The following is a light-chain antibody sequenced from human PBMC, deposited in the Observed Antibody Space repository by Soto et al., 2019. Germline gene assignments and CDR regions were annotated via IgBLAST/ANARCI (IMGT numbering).Light chain of an antibody. V-gene: IGKV3-20*01. CDR1: QSVSSSY. J-gene: IGKJ1*01. CDR3: QPYGSSPRT. CDR2: GAS. Sequence: EIVLTQSPGALSLSPGERATLSCGASQSVSSSYLAWYQQKPGQAPRLLIYGASTRPTGIPDRFIGSGSGTDFTLTISRLEPEDFAVYYCQPYGSSPRTFGQGTTVEIK.